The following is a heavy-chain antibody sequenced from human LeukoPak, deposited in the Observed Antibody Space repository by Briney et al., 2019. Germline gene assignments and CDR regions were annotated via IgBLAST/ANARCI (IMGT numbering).Heavy chain of an antibody. CDR2: IYTSGNT. V-gene: IGHV4-4*07. Sequence: SETLSLTXSVSGGAISNYYWSWIRQPAGKGLEWIGRIYTSGNTNYNPSLKSRVTMSVDTSRNQFSLKLSSVTAADTAVYYCARGGGIPDPDYYYYYYMDVWGKGTKVTVSS. D-gene: IGHD2-2*02. CDR3: ARGGGIPDPDYYYYYYMDV. CDR1: GGAISNYY. J-gene: IGHJ6*03.